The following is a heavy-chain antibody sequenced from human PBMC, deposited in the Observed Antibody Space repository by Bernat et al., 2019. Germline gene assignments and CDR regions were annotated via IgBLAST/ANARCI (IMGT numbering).Heavy chain of an antibody. Sequence: EVQLVESGGGLVKPGGSLRLSCAASGFTFSNAWMNWVRQAPGKGLVWVSRINSDGSSTSYADSVKGRFTISRDNAKNTVYLQMNSLRAEDTAVYYCARDGGNYWGWFDPWGQGTLVTVSS. V-gene: IGHV3-74*01. D-gene: IGHD1-26*01. J-gene: IGHJ5*02. CDR2: INSDGSST. CDR3: ARDGGNYWGWFDP. CDR1: GFTFSNAW.